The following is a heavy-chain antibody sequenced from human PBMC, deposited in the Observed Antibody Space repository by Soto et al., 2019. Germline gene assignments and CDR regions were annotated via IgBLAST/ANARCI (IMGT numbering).Heavy chain of an antibody. J-gene: IGHJ6*02. CDR3: ARAKGSPMGSRHLYYYYYGMDV. Sequence: ASVKVSCTASGGTFSSYAISWVRQAPGQGLEWMGGIIPIFGTANYAQKFQGRVTITADESTSTAYMELSSLRSEDTAVYYCARAKGSPMGSRHLYYYYYGMDVWGQGTTVTVSS. CDR2: IIPIFGTA. CDR1: GGTFSSYA. D-gene: IGHD3-10*01. V-gene: IGHV1-69*13.